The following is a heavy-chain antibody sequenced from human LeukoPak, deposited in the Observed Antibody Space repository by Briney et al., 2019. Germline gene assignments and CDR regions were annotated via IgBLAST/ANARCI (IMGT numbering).Heavy chain of an antibody. CDR1: GYTFTSYA. V-gene: IGHV1-3*01. CDR2: INAGNGNT. J-gene: IGHJ6*02. D-gene: IGHD1-14*01. Sequence: GASVKVSCKASGYTFTSYATHWVRQAPGQRLEWMGWINAGNGNTKYSQKFQGRVTITRDTSASTAYMELSSLRSEDTAVYYCARDRNPGYGMDVWGQGTTVTVSS. CDR3: ARDRNPGYGMDV.